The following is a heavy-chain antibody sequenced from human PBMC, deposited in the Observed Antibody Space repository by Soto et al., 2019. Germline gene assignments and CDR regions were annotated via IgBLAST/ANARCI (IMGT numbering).Heavy chain of an antibody. CDR3: ATKYCSGGSCYLDAFDI. CDR2: FDPEDGET. CDR1: GYTLTELS. J-gene: IGHJ3*02. V-gene: IGHV1-24*01. D-gene: IGHD2-15*01. Sequence: ASVKVSCKVSGYTLTELSMHWVRQAPGKGLEWMGGFDPEDGETIYAQKFQGRVTMTEDTSTDTAYMELSSLRSEDTAVYYCATKYCSGGSCYLDAFDIWGQGTMVTVSS.